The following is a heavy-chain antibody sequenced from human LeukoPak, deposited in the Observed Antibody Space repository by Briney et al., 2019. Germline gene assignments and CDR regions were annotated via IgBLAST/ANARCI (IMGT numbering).Heavy chain of an antibody. D-gene: IGHD6-13*01. Sequence: GGSLRLSCTASGFTFGDYAMSWFRQAPGKGLEWVGFIRSKAYGGTTEYAASVKGRFTISRDDSKSIAYLQMNSLKTEDTAVYYCTRVHSSSWAYYYYGMDAWGQGTTVTVSS. CDR2: IRSKAYGGTT. CDR1: GFTFGDYA. CDR3: TRVHSSSWAYYYYGMDA. V-gene: IGHV3-49*03. J-gene: IGHJ6*02.